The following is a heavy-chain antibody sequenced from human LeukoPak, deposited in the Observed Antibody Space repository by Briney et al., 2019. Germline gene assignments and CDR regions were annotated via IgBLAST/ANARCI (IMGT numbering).Heavy chain of an antibody. Sequence: KPSETLSLTCSVSGGSINSFYWSWIRQPPGKGLQWIGYIYYSGSTYYNPSLKSRVTISVDTSKNQFSLKLSSVTAADTAVYYCAIFYGDYDYFDYWGQGTLVTVSS. V-gene: IGHV4-59*04. J-gene: IGHJ4*02. CDR1: GGSINSFY. D-gene: IGHD4-17*01. CDR3: AIFYGDYDYFDY. CDR2: IYYSGST.